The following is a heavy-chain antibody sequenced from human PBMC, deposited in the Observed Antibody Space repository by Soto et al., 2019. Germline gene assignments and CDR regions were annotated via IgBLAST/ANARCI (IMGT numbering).Heavy chain of an antibody. CDR1: GFSFSVFA. CDR2: ISGSGGST. J-gene: IGHJ3*01. V-gene: IGHV3-23*01. Sequence: EVDLLESGGGLAQPGGSRRLSCAASGFSFSVFARSWVRQAPGKGLEWVSRISGSGGSTYYADSVKGRFTISRDNSKNMLYLQMNSLRGEDTAVYYCAKDWSGGAFDVWGQGTMVIVSS. D-gene: IGHD3-16*01. CDR3: AKDWSGGAFDV.